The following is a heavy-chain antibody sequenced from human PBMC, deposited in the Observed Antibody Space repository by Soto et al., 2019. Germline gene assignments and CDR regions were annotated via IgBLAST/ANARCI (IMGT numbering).Heavy chain of an antibody. J-gene: IGHJ4*02. V-gene: IGHV1-18*01. Sequence: KGARKGAGYGISIYGVGWGRKEPGQGLEWMGWISAYNGNTNYAQKLQGRVTMNTDTSTSTADMELRSLRSDDTAVYYCARDRVPIPAAPGNRGQGTLVTLSS. CDR2: ISAYNGNT. CDR3: ARDRVPIPAAPGN. CDR1: GYGISIYG. D-gene: IGHD2-2*01.